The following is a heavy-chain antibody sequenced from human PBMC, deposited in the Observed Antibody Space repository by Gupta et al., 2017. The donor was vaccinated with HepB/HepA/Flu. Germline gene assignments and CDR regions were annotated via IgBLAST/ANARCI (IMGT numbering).Heavy chain of an antibody. J-gene: IGHJ6*02. CDR1: GFTFSSYA. D-gene: IGHD5-18*01. V-gene: IGHV3-23*01. CDR3: AKDHSYGSFYYYYGMDV. Sequence: EVQLLESGGGLVKPGGSLRLSCEASGFTFSSYAMSWVRQAQGKGLGWVSAIIGSGGSTYYADSVKGRFTISRDNSKNTLYLQMNSLRAEDTAVYYCAKDHSYGSFYYYYGMDVWGQGTTVTVSS. CDR2: IIGSGGST.